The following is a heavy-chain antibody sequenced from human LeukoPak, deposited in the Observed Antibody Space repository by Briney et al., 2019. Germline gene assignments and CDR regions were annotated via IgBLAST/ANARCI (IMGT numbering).Heavy chain of an antibody. CDR3: ARSLSYDSSGGFDY. V-gene: IGHV1-2*02. J-gene: IGHJ4*02. Sequence: RASVKVSCKASGYTFTGYYMHWVRQAPGQGLEWMGWINPNSGGTNYAQKFQGRVTMTRDTSISTAYMELSRLRSDDTAVYYCARSLSYDSSGGFDYWGQGTLVTVSS. CDR1: GYTFTGYY. CDR2: INPNSGGT. D-gene: IGHD3-22*01.